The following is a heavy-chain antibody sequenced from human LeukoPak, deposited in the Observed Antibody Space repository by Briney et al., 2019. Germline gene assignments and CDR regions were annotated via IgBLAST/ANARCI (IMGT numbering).Heavy chain of an antibody. D-gene: IGHD3-22*01. J-gene: IGHJ3*02. CDR1: AYTFTSYA. CDR3: ARGGWGDLTMIVVGAFDI. V-gene: IGHV1-69*13. CDR2: IIPIFGTA. Sequence: GASVKVSCKASAYTFTSYAISWVRQAPGQGLEWMGGIIPIFGTANYAQKFQGRVTITADESTSTAYMELSSLRSEDTAVYYCARGGWGDLTMIVVGAFDIWGQGTMVTVSS.